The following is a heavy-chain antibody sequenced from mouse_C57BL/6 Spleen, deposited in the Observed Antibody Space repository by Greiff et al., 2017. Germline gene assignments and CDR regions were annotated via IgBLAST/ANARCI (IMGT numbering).Heavy chain of an antibody. CDR1: GYSITSGYY. CDR2: ISYDGSN. D-gene: IGHD4-1*01. CDR3: ARDPLGRGYFDY. V-gene: IGHV3-6*01. J-gene: IGHJ2*01. Sequence: EVKLQESGPGLVKPSQSLSLTCSVTGYSITSGYYWNWIRQFPGNKLEWMGYISYDGSNNYNPSLKNRISITRDTSKNQFFLKLTSVTTEDTATYYCARDPLGRGYFDYWGQGTTLTVSS.